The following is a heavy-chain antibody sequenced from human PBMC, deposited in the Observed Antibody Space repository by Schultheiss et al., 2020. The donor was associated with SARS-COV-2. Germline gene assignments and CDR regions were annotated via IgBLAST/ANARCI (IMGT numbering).Heavy chain of an antibody. CDR3: ARQDNNFDS. Sequence: SQTLSLTCTVSGGSISSSSYYWGWIRQPPGKGLEWIGSIYYSGSTYYNPSLKSRVTVSVDTSKNQFSLRLYSVTAADTAVYYCARQDNNFDSWGQGILVTVSS. J-gene: IGHJ4*02. CDR2: IYYSGST. D-gene: IGHD1-1*01. V-gene: IGHV4-39*01. CDR1: GGSISSSSYY.